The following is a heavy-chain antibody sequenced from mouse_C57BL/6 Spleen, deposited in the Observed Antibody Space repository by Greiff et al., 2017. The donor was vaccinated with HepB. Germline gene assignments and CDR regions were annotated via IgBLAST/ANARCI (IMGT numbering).Heavy chain of an antibody. CDR1: GYTFTSYW. V-gene: IGHV1-61*01. J-gene: IGHJ4*01. CDR2: IYPSDSET. D-gene: IGHD1-1*01. Sequence: QVQLQQPGAELVRPGSSVKLSCKASGYTFTSYWMDWVKQRPGQGLEWIGNIYPSDSETHYNQKFKDKATLTVDKSSSTAYMQLSSLTSEDSAVYYCARRGGSSYLYYAMDYWGQGTSVTVSS. CDR3: ARRGGSSYLYYAMDY.